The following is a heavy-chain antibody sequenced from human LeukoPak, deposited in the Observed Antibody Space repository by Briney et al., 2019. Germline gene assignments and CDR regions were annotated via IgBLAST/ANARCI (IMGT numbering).Heavy chain of an antibody. CDR2: ISHSGSV. Sequence: SETLSLTCTVSGGSVSNYYWSWIRQSPGKGLEWIGYISHSGSVNYNPSLKSRVTMSVDTSKNQFSLKLSSVTAADSAVYYCARVKGREGSTVIIDYWGQGTLVTVSS. D-gene: IGHD3-10*01. CDR1: GGSVSNYY. V-gene: IGHV4-59*02. J-gene: IGHJ4*02. CDR3: ARVKGREGSTVIIDY.